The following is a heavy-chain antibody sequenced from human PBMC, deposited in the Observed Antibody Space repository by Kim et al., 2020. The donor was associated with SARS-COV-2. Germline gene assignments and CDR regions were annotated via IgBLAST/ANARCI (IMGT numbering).Heavy chain of an antibody. CDR3: AKAFNYGSASAYASFDS. CDR1: GFTFSNYA. Sequence: GGSLRLSCAASGFTFSNYAMSWVRQTPGKGLEWVSTITSSGGETFYADSMKGRFAISRDNSENTLFLQMNSLRVEDTAIYYCAKAFNYGSASAYASFDSWGQGSLVTISS. J-gene: IGHJ5*01. CDR2: ITSSGGET. D-gene: IGHD3-10*01. V-gene: IGHV3-23*01.